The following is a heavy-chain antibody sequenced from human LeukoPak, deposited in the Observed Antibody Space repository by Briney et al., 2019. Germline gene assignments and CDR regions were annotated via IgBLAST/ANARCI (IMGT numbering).Heavy chain of an antibody. CDR1: GYTFTSYG. CDR3: ARKADEADRKEDWFDP. D-gene: IGHD3-22*01. J-gene: IGHJ5*02. V-gene: IGHV1-18*01. CDR2: ISAYNGIT. Sequence: ASVKVSCKASGYTFTSYGISWVRQAPGQGLEWMGWISAYNGITNYAQKLQGRVTITADKSTSTAYMELRSLRSDDTAVYYCARKADEADRKEDWFDPWGQGTLVTVSS.